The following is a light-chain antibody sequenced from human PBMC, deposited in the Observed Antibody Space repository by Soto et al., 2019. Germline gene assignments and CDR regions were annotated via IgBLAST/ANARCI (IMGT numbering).Light chain of an antibody. J-gene: IGKJ2*01. V-gene: IGKV1-5*03. CDR3: QHYRDYPFT. CDR1: QSVYTY. CDR2: RAS. Sequence: DIQMTQSPSTLSVSVGDRVTITCRASQSVYTYLAWYQHKPGEAPNLLIYRASNLRNGVPSRFSGSGSGTEFTLAISSLQPDDFATYYCQHYRDYPFTFGRGP.